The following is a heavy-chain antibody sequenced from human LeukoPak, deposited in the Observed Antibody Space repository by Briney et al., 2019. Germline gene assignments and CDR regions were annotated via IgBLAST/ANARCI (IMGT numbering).Heavy chain of an antibody. CDR3: ARVTTVTDWRMDV. Sequence: SETLSLTCTVSGGSISSYYWSWIRQPPGKGLEWIGYIYYSGSTNYNPSLKSRVTISVDTSKNQFSLKLSSVTAADTAVYYCARVTTVTDWRMDVWGQGTTVTVSS. CDR1: GGSISSYY. CDR2: IYYSGST. J-gene: IGHJ6*02. V-gene: IGHV4-59*12. D-gene: IGHD4-17*01.